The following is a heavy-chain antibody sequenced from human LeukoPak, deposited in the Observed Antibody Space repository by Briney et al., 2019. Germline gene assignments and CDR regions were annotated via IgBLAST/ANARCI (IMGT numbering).Heavy chain of an antibody. D-gene: IGHD1-26*01. CDR2: VYYSGST. V-gene: IGHV4-59*01. J-gene: IGHJ5*02. Sequence: SETLSLTCTVSGGSISSYYWSWIRQPPGKGLEWIGYVYYSGSTNYNPSLKSRVTISVDTSKNQFSLKLSSVTAADTAVYYCARGIIVGATWGENYNCFDPWGQGTLVTVSS. CDR1: GGSISSYY. CDR3: ARGIIVGATWGENYNCFDP.